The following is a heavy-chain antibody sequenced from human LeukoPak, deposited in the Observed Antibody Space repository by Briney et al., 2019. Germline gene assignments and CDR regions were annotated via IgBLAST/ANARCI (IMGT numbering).Heavy chain of an antibody. J-gene: IGHJ4*02. Sequence: KPGGSLRLSCAASGFAFSDYYMSWIRQAPGKGLEWGSYIRSSGSTIYYADSVKGRFTISRDNAKNSLYLQMNSLRAEDTAVYYCARVDCTSTSCYEFDYWGQGNLVTVSS. CDR3: ARVDCTSTSCYEFDY. CDR1: GFAFSDYY. V-gene: IGHV3-11*04. D-gene: IGHD2-2*01. CDR2: IRSSGSTI.